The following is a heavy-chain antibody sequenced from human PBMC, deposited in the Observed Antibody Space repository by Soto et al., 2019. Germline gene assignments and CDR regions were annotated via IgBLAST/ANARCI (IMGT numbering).Heavy chain of an antibody. D-gene: IGHD6-19*01. CDR1: GGSISSYY. CDR2: IYYSGST. J-gene: IGHJ5*02. Sequence: SETLSLTCTVSGGSISSYYWSWIRQPPGKGLEWIGYIYYSGSTNYNPSLKSRVTISVDTSKNQFSLKLSSVTAADTAMYYCARYSRGWNQWFDPWGLGILVTVSS. CDR3: ARYSRGWNQWFDP. V-gene: IGHV4-59*01.